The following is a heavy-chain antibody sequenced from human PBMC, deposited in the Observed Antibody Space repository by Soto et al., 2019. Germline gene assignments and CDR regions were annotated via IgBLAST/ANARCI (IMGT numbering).Heavy chain of an antibody. CDR3: GRGWHFDP. V-gene: IGHV4-59*01. CDR2: IYYTGSS. Sequence: QVQLQASGPGLVKPSETLSLTCNVSGGAINSDYWTWIRQPPGKGLEWIGYIYYTGSSNHNPSLSGRVSMSIDTSRNQFSLTLRSVTTADTAVYYCGRGWHFDPWGRGTLVTVSS. J-gene: IGHJ2*01. CDR1: GGAINSDY.